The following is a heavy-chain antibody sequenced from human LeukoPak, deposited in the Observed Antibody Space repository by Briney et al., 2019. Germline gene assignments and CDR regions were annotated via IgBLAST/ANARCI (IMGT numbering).Heavy chain of an antibody. CDR1: GFTFSGSA. Sequence: HSGGSLRLSCAGSGFTFSGSAMHWVRLTSGKGLEWLGYIRTKTHKYATQYTASVKGRFTISRDDSKNTAYLQMNSLKTEDTAVYYCTRRRYGDSGGDFDYWGQGTRVTVSS. CDR3: TRRRYGDSGGDFDY. J-gene: IGHJ4*02. CDR2: IRTKTHKYAT. D-gene: IGHD1-14*01. V-gene: IGHV3-73*01.